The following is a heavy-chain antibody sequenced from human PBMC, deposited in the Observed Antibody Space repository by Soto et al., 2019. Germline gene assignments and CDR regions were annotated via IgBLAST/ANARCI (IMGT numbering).Heavy chain of an antibody. CDR3: ARAEFVPYYYYGMDV. V-gene: IGHV4-30-4*01. J-gene: IGHJ6*02. CDR2: IYYRGST. Sequence: QVQLQESGPGLVKPSQTLSLTCTVSGGSISSGNYYWSWIRKPPGKGLEWIGYIYYRGSTYYNPSLKSRVTISIDTSKNQFSLKVSSVTAADTAVYYCARAEFVPYYYYGMDVWGRGTTVSVAS. D-gene: IGHD3-10*02. CDR1: GGSISSGNYY.